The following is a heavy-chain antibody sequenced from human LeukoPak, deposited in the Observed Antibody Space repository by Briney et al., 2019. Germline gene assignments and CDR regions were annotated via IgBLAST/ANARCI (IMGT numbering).Heavy chain of an antibody. CDR1: GFTFSSYS. CDR2: ISSSSSYI. CDR3: AKDGLRYSSGWFGGSTYYYGMDV. Sequence: GGSLRLSCAASGFTFSSYSMNWVRQAPGKGLEWVSSISSSSSYIYYADSVKGRFTISRDNAKNSLYLQMNSLRAEDTAVYYCAKDGLRYSSGWFGGSTYYYGMDVWGQGTTVTVSS. V-gene: IGHV3-21*01. J-gene: IGHJ6*02. D-gene: IGHD6-19*01.